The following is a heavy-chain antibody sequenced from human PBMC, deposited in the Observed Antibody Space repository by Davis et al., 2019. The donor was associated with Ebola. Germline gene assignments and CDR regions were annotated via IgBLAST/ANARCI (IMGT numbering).Heavy chain of an antibody. CDR1: GYTFTSYD. J-gene: IGHJ4*02. CDR3: ARGYCSGGSCYSADY. CDR2: MNPNSGNT. V-gene: IGHV1-8*01. Sequence: ASVKVSCKASGYTFTSYDINWVRQATGQGLEWMGWMNPNSGNTGYAQKFQGRVTMTTDTSTSTAYMELRSLRSDDTAVYYCARGYCSGGSCYSADYWGQGTLVTVSS. D-gene: IGHD2-15*01.